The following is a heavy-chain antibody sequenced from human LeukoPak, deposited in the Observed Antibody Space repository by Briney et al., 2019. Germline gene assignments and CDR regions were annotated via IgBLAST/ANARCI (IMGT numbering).Heavy chain of an antibody. D-gene: IGHD6-19*01. CDR1: GFTFSSYW. J-gene: IGHJ4*02. CDR3: ARDWSSGWTGY. CDR2: IKQDGSEK. V-gene: IGHV3-7*03. Sequence: GGSLRLSCAASGFTFSSYWMSWVRQAPGKGLEWVANIKQDGSEKYYVDSVKGRFTISRDNAKNSLYLQMNSLRAEDTALYYCARDWSSGWTGYWGQGTLVTVSS.